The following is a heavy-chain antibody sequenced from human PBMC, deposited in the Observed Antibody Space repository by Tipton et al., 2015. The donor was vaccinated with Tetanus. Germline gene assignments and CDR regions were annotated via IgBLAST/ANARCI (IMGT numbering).Heavy chain of an antibody. CDR2: VSYRGST. CDR1: GGSFSSFY. CDR3: VRVLPVNRAG. J-gene: IGHJ4*02. Sequence: GLGKPSETLSLTCAVSGGSFSSFYWSWIRQPPGKGLEWIASVSYRGSTYYNPSLKSRVTMSLDTSKNQFSVRLTSVTAADTAVYYCVRVLPVNRAGWGQGTLVTVSS. D-gene: IGHD4-17*01. V-gene: IGHV4-59*04.